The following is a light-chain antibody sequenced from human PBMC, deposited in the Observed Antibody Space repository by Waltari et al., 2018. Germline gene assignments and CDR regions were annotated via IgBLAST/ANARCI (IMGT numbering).Light chain of an antibody. CDR3: QVWDGITDHWV. CDR1: NLARKS. Sequence: SYVLTQPPSVSVAPGETATVTCGGDNLARKSVHWFQSKPGQAPVLVLYDDIDRPSGIPGLVSGSTAGKTATLTISRVEGGDEADYYCQVWDGITDHWVFGGGTKLSVL. J-gene: IGLJ3*02. V-gene: IGLV3-21*02. CDR2: DDI.